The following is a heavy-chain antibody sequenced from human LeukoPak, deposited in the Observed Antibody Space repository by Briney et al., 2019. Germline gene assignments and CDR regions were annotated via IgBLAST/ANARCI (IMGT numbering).Heavy chain of an antibody. CDR1: GGSISSYY. CDR3: ARGTPSGYYYCDF. Sequence: SETLSLTCPVSGGSISSYYWSWIRQPPGEGLEWIGYIYYSGSTNYNPSLKSRVTISVDTSKNQFSLNLNSVTAADTAVYYCARGTPSGYYYCDFWGQGTLVTVSS. J-gene: IGHJ4*02. CDR2: IYYSGST. D-gene: IGHD3-22*01. V-gene: IGHV4-59*01.